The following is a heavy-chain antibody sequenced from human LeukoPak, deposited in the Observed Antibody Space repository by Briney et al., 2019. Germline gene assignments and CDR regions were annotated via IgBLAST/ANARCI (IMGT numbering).Heavy chain of an antibody. CDR3: ARDGRYGYGLDDAFDI. D-gene: IGHD5-18*01. CDR1: GYTFTSYG. J-gene: IGHJ3*02. V-gene: IGHV1-18*01. Sequence: ASVKVLCKASGYTFTSYGISWVRQAPGQGLEWMVWISSYNGNTNYAQKLQGRVTITTDPSTGTPYIDQTSLRSDDTAVYYCARDGRYGYGLDDAFDIWGQGTMVTVSS. CDR2: ISSYNGNT.